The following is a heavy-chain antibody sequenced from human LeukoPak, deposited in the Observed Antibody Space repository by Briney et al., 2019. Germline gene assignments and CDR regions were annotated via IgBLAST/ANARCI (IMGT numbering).Heavy chain of an antibody. CDR2: ISSSGSTI. CDR3: AKDHKLYDSSGYYFDY. D-gene: IGHD3-22*01. V-gene: IGHV3-48*03. J-gene: IGHJ4*02. Sequence: GGSLRLSCAASGFTFSSYEMNWVRQAPGKGLEWVSYISSSGSTIYYADSVKGRFTISRDNAKNSLYLQMNSLRAEDTAVYYCAKDHKLYDSSGYYFDYWGQGTLVTVSS. CDR1: GFTFSSYE.